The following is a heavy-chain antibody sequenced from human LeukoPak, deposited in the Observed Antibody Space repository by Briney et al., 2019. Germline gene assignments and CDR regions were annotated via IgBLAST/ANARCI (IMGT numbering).Heavy chain of an antibody. CDR3: ARDRALYYYYMDV. CDR1: GGSISSGSYY. CDR2: IYTSGST. Sequence: SQTLSLTCTVSGGSISSGSYYWSWIRQPAGKGLEWIGRIYTSGSTNYNPSLKSRVTISVDTSKNQFSLKLSSVTAADTAVYCCARDRALYYYYMDVWGKGTTVTVSS. V-gene: IGHV4-61*02. J-gene: IGHJ6*03.